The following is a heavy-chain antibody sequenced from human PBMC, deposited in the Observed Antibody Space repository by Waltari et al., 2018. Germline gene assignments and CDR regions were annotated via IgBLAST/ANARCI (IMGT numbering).Heavy chain of an antibody. J-gene: IGHJ3*02. CDR3: ARIMIPGAFDI. CDR2: IKQDGSEK. Sequence: EVQLVESGGGLVQPGGSLRLSCAASGFTFSSFWLNWVRQAPGKGLEWVANIKQDGSEKYYVDSVKGRFTISRDNAKNSLYLQMNSLRAEDTAVYYCARIMIPGAFDIWGQGTMVTVSS. D-gene: IGHD3-16*01. CDR1: GFTFSSFW. V-gene: IGHV3-7*01.